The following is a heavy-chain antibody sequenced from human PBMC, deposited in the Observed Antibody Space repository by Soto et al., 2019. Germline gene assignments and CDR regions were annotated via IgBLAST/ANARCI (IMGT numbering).Heavy chain of an antibody. D-gene: IGHD4-17*01. J-gene: IGHJ4*02. CDR3: AREVGYGDFSAALLD. CDR1: GGTFSSHS. Sequence: VQLMQSGAEVKQPGSSVKVSCKASGGTFSSHSINWVRQAPGQGLEWMGGLITLFGTANYAQNFQGRVTITADQSTSTAYMELNSLRSDDTAVYYCAREVGYGDFSAALLDWGQGTLVTVSS. CDR2: LITLFGTA. V-gene: IGHV1-69*01.